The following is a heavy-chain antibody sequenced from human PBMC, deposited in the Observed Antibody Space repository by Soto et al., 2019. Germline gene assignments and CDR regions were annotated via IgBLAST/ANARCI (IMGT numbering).Heavy chain of an antibody. J-gene: IGHJ4*02. D-gene: IGHD2-21*01. CDR2: IKQDGSEK. CDR1: GFTFSSYW. V-gene: IGHV3-7*01. Sequence: GGSLRLSCAASGFTFSSYWMSWVRQAPGKGLEWVANIKQDGSEKYYVDSVKGRFTISRDNAKNSLYLQMNSLRAEDTAVYYCARDRYSSVEMAITGFDYWGQGTLVTVSS. CDR3: ARDRYSSVEMAITGFDY.